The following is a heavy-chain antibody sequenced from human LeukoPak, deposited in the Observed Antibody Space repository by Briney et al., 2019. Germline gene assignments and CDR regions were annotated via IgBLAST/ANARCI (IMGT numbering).Heavy chain of an antibody. Sequence: PSETLSLTCTVSGDSISSTNYYWGWIRQPPGKGLEWIGSIYYSGSTYYNPSLKSRVTISVDTSKNQFSLKLSSVTAADTAVYYCARDYVWGSYRSASFDYWGQGTLVTVSS. CDR2: IYYSGST. CDR3: ARDYVWGSYRSASFDY. D-gene: IGHD3-16*02. V-gene: IGHV4-39*07. J-gene: IGHJ4*02. CDR1: GDSISSTNYY.